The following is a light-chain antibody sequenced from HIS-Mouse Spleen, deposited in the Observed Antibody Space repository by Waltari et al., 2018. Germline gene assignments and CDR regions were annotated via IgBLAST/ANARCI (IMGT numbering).Light chain of an antibody. CDR2: KAS. CDR1: QSISSW. CDR3: QQYNSYPFT. Sequence: DIQMTQSPSTLSASVGDRVTITCRASQSISSWLAWYQQKPGKAPKLLIYKASSLESGVPSRFGGRGSGTEFTLTISSLQPDDFATYYCQQYNSYPFTFGPGTKVDIK. J-gene: IGKJ3*01. V-gene: IGKV1-5*03.